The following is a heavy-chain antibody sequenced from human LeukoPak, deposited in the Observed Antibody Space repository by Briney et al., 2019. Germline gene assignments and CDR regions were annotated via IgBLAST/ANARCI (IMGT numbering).Heavy chain of an antibody. V-gene: IGHV1-18*01. CDR2: ISGNNGNT. CDR1: GYTFTSYG. CDR3: ARERPPWIQLWLPHD. D-gene: IGHD5-18*01. J-gene: IGHJ4*02. Sequence: GASVKVSCTASGYTFTSYGISWVRQAPGQGLEWMGWISGNNGNTNYAQKPQGRVTMTKDTSTSKAYMELRSLRADDTAVYYCARERPPWIQLWLPHDWGQGTLVTVSS.